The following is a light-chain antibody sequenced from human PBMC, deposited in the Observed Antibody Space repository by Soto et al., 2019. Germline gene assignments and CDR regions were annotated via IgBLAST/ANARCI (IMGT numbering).Light chain of an antibody. Sequence: EIVLTQSPGTLSLSPGGRATLSCRASRSVSNSFLAWYQQKPGQAPRLLIYGASSRATGIPDRFSGSGSGTDFTLTISRLEPEDFAVYYCQQYGISPPLTFGGGTKVEIK. CDR3: QQYGISPPLT. CDR1: RSVSNSF. CDR2: GAS. J-gene: IGKJ4*01. V-gene: IGKV3-20*01.